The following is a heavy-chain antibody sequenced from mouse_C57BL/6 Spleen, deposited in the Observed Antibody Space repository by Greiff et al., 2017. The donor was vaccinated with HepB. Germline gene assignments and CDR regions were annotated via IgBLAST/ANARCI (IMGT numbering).Heavy chain of an antibody. V-gene: IGHV1-55*01. D-gene: IGHD2-5*01. Sequence: QVHVKQPGAELVKPGASVKMSCKASGYTFTSYWITWVKQRPGQGLEWIGDIYPGSGSTNYNEKFKSKATLTVDTSSSTAYMQLSSLTSEDSAVYYCARYSNYDYAMDYWGQGTSVTVSS. J-gene: IGHJ4*01. CDR2: IYPGSGST. CDR3: ARYSNYDYAMDY. CDR1: GYTFTSYW.